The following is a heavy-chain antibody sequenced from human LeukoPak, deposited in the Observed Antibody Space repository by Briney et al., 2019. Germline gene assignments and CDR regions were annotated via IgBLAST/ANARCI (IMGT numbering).Heavy chain of an antibody. D-gene: IGHD6-19*01. CDR1: GFTFSSYW. CDR2: IKQDGSEK. CDR3: AKDRGDDSGWSFGY. Sequence: GGSLRLSCAASGFTFSSYWMSWVRQAPGKGLEWVANIKQDGSEKYYVDSVKGRFTISRDNAKNSLYLQMNSLRAEDTAVYYCAKDRGDDSGWSFGYWGQGTLVTVSS. J-gene: IGHJ4*02. V-gene: IGHV3-7*01.